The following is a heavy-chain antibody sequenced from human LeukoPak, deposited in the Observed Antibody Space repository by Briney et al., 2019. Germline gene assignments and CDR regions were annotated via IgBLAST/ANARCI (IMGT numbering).Heavy chain of an antibody. J-gene: IGHJ4*02. D-gene: IGHD5-12*01. Sequence: PSETLSLTCAVYGGSFSGYYWSWIRQTPGKGLEWIGEINHSGSTNYNPSLKSRVTISVDTSKNQFSLKLSSVTAADTAVYYCARNPPQARNRSKYSGFYFDYWGQGTLVTVSS. CDR3: ARNPPQARNRSKYSGFYFDY. CDR2: INHSGST. CDR1: GGSFSGYY. V-gene: IGHV4-34*01.